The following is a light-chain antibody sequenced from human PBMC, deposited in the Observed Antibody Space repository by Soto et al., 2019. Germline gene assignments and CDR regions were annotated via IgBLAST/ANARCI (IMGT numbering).Light chain of an antibody. CDR3: SSYTSSSTRV. CDR2: DVN. J-gene: IGLJ1*01. V-gene: IGLV2-14*01. CDR1: SSDVGGYNY. Sequence: QAVVTQPASVSGSPGQSITISCTGTSSDVGGYNYVSWYQQNPGKAPKLMIYDVNNRPSGVSYRFSGSKSGNTASLTISGLQAEVEADYYCSSYTSSSTRVFGTGTKLTVL.